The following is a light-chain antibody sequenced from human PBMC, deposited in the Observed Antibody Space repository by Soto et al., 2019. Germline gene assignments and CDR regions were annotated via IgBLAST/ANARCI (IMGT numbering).Light chain of an antibody. CDR1: QSISSW. Sequence: DIQMTQSPSTLSASVGDRVNITCRASQSISSWLAWYQQKPGKAPKLLIYKASSLESGVPSRFSGSGSGTEFTLTISNLQPDDFATYYCQQYNSYPYTFGQGTKLEIK. J-gene: IGKJ2*01. V-gene: IGKV1-5*03. CDR3: QQYNSYPYT. CDR2: KAS.